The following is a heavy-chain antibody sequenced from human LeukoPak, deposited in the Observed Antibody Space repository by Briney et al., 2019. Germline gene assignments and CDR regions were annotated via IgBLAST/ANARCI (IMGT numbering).Heavy chain of an antibody. CDR3: ARKEAAAAYEYCQY. J-gene: IGHJ1*01. D-gene: IGHD6-25*01. CDR1: GGSISSSSYY. CDR2: IYHSGGT. V-gene: IGHV4-39*07. Sequence: NPSETLSLTCTVSGGSISSSSYYWGWIRHPPRKWLGWGGAIYHSGGTNNNPSLKKRVSMSVDKSRNQFSLKVTCVTAARTSVYDCARKEAAAAYEYCQYWGQGTLVAVSS.